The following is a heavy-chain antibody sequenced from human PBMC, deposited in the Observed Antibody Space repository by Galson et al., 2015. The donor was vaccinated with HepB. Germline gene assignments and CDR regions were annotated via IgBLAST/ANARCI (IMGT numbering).Heavy chain of an antibody. CDR3: ARALCLGSCYVDY. Sequence: ETLSLTCAVYGGSFSGYYWSWIRQPPGKGLEWIGEINHSGSTNYNPSLKSRVTISVDTSKNQFSLKLSSVTAADTAVYYCARALCLGSCYVDYWGQGTLVTVSS. D-gene: IGHD2-15*01. J-gene: IGHJ4*02. CDR1: GGSFSGYY. V-gene: IGHV4-34*01. CDR2: INHSGST.